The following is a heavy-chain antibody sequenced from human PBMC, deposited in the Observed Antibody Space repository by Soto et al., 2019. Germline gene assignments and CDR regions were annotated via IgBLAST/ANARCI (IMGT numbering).Heavy chain of an antibody. Sequence: ASVKVSCKASGYTFTSYAMHWVRQAPGQRLEWMGWINAGNGNTKYSQKFRGRVTITRDTSASTAYMELSSLRSEDTAVYYCARVPSSGWYFAFDIWGQGTMVTVSS. J-gene: IGHJ3*02. D-gene: IGHD6-19*01. CDR2: INAGNGNT. CDR1: GYTFTSYA. CDR3: ARVPSSGWYFAFDI. V-gene: IGHV1-3*01.